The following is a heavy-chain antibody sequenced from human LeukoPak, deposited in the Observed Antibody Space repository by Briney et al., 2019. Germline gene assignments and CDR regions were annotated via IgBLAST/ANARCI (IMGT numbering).Heavy chain of an antibody. Sequence: SETLSLTCAVYGGSFSGYYWSWIRQPPGKGLEWIGEINHSGSTNYNPSLKSRVTISADTSKNQFSLKLSSVTAADTAVYYCARDVGYYGSGSYYISVPYYYYMDVWGKGTTVTISS. D-gene: IGHD3-10*01. CDR2: INHSGST. V-gene: IGHV4-34*01. J-gene: IGHJ6*03. CDR3: ARDVGYYGSGSYYISVPYYYYMDV. CDR1: GGSFSGYY.